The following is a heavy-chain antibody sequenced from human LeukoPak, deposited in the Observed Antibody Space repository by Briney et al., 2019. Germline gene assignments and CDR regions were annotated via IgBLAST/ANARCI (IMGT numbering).Heavy chain of an antibody. CDR3: ARAAYSSGWFYYYYYMDV. J-gene: IGHJ6*03. Sequence: PSETLSLTCTVSGGSISSYYWSWLRQPPGKGLEWIGYIYYSGSTNYNPSLKSRVTISVDTSKNQFSLKLSSVTAADTAVYYCARAAYSSGWFYYYYYMDVWGKGTTVTVSS. CDR1: GGSISSYY. V-gene: IGHV4-59*01. D-gene: IGHD6-19*01. CDR2: IYYSGST.